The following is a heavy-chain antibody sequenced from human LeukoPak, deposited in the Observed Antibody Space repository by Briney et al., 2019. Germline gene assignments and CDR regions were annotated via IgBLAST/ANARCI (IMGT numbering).Heavy chain of an antibody. D-gene: IGHD3-3*01. CDR1: GFTFSSYA. J-gene: IGHJ4*02. Sequence: GRSLRLSCAASGFTFSSYAMHWVRQAPGKGLEWVAVISYDGSNKYYADSMKGRFTISRDNSKNTLYLQMNSLRAEDTAVYYCASATIFGVVIYYWGQGTLVTVSS. CDR3: ASATIFGVVIYY. CDR2: ISYDGSNK. V-gene: IGHV3-30*04.